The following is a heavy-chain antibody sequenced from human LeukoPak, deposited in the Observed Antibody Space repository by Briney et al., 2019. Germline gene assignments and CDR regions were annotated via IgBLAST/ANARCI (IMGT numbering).Heavy chain of an antibody. CDR1: GFTFSDYY. D-gene: IGHD3-10*01. CDR3: ARAPFYGSGSYLHLLDY. J-gene: IGHJ4*02. V-gene: IGHV3-11*06. Sequence: GGSLRLSCAASGFTFSDYYMSWIRQAPGKGLEWVSYISSSSSYTNYADSVKGRLTISRDNAKNSLYLQMNSLRAEDTAVYYCARAPFYGSGSYLHLLDYWGQGTLVTVSS. CDR2: ISSSSSYT.